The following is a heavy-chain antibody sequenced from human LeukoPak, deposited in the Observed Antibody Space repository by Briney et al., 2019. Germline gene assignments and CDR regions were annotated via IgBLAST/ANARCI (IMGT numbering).Heavy chain of an antibody. CDR2: IYYSGST. D-gene: IGHD1-1*01. Sequence: SETLSLTCTVSGGSISSSSYYWGWIRQPPGKGLELIASIYYSGSTYYNPSLKSRVTISVDTSKNQFSLKLSSVTAADTAVYYCARRRTTGTTYYYYYYYMDVWGKGTTVTVSS. V-gene: IGHV4-39*01. J-gene: IGHJ6*03. CDR3: ARRRTTGTTYYYYYYYMDV. CDR1: GGSISSSSYY.